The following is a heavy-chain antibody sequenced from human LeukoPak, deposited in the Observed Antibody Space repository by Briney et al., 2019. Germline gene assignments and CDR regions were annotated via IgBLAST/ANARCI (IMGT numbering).Heavy chain of an antibody. CDR2: ISWNSGSI. J-gene: IGHJ3*02. V-gene: IGHV3-9*01. Sequence: PGRSLRLSCAASGFTFDDYAMHWVRQAPGKGLEWVSGISWNSGSIGYADSVKGRFTISRHNAKNSLYLQMNSLRAEDTALYYCAPLGRRITMVRGVHDAFDIWGQGTMVTVSS. CDR1: GFTFDDYA. CDR3: APLGRRITMVRGVHDAFDI. D-gene: IGHD3-10*01.